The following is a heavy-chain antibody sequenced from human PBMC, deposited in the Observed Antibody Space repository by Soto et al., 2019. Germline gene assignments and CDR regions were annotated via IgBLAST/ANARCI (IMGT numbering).Heavy chain of an antibody. Sequence: PGGSLRLSCAASGFTFSSYSMNWVRQAPGKGLEWVSYISSTSSTIYYADSVKGRFTTSRDNAKNSLYLQMNSLRAEDTAVYYCARDKFGDYAVDSWGQGTLVTVSS. D-gene: IGHD4-17*01. CDR3: ARDKFGDYAVDS. CDR1: GFTFSSYS. J-gene: IGHJ4*02. V-gene: IGHV3-48*01. CDR2: ISSTSSTI.